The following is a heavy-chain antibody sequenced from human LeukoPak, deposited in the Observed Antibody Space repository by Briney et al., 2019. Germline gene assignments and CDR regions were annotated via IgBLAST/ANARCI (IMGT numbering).Heavy chain of an antibody. J-gene: IGHJ6*03. V-gene: IGHV3-23*01. CDR2: ISGSGGST. CDR1: GFTFSSYA. Sequence: GGSLRLSCAASGFTFSSYAMSWVRQAPGKGLEWVSAISGSGGSTYYADSVKGRFTISRGNSKNTLYLQMNSLRAEDTAVYYCAKEGRPQEFYYYYYMDVWGKGTTVTVSS. CDR3: AKEGRPQEFYYYYYMDV.